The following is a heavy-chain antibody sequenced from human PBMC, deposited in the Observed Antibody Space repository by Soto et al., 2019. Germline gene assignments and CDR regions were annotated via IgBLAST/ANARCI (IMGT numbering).Heavy chain of an antibody. CDR1: GCTFTSYG. D-gene: IGHD3-16*02. Sequence: ASLKVSCKDAGCTFTSYGMSWVGQAPGQGLEWMGWISAYNGNTNYAQKLQGRVTMTTDTSTSTAYMELRSLRSDDTAVYYCARDAGLHLGELSSPADYWGQGTLVTVSS. V-gene: IGHV1-18*01. CDR3: ARDAGLHLGELSSPADY. CDR2: ISAYNGNT. J-gene: IGHJ4*02.